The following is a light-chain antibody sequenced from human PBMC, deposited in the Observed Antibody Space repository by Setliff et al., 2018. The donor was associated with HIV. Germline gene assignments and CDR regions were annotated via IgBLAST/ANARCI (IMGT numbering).Light chain of an antibody. Sequence: QSALTQPRSASGSPGQSVTFSCSGSSSDIGAYNYVSWYQQHPGKAPKLIISNVIRRPSGVPDRFSGSKSGNTASLTISGLQAEDEAEYYCCSYAGSYRYIFGSGTKVTVL. CDR3: CSYAGSYRYI. V-gene: IGLV2-11*01. CDR2: NVI. J-gene: IGLJ1*01. CDR1: SSDIGAYNY.